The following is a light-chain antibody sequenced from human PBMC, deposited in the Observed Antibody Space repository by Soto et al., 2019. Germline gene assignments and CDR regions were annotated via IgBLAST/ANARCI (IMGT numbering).Light chain of an antibody. CDR3: AAWDGSLQSWV. CDR1: SSNIGSHV. J-gene: IGLJ3*02. CDR2: TNN. Sequence: QSVLTQPPSASGTPGQRVTISCSGSSSNIGSHVVNWYQQVPGTAPKLLIYTNNQRPSGVPDRFSDSKSGTSASLAISGFQSEDEADYYCAAWDGSLQSWVFGGGTKLTVL. V-gene: IGLV1-44*01.